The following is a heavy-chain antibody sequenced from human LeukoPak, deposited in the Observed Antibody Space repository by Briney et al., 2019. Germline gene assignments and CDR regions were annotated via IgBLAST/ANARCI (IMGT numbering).Heavy chain of an antibody. CDR3: ASQPAVIDLDC. CDR1: GFSFSSYW. Sequence: GGSLRLSFAASGFSFSSYWMTWVRQAPGKGLEWVANINPDGGKKTYVDSVKGRFTISRDNAKNSLYLQMSSLRVEDTAVYYCASQPAVIDLDCWGQGTLVTVSS. CDR2: INPDGGKK. D-gene: IGHD2/OR15-2a*01. V-gene: IGHV3-7*01. J-gene: IGHJ4*02.